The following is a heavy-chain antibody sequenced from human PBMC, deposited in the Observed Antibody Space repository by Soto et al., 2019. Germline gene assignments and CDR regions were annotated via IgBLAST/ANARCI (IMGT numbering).Heavy chain of an antibody. CDR1: GFTFDDYA. D-gene: IGHD6-19*01. V-gene: IGHV3-9*01. J-gene: IGHJ3*02. CDR2: ISWNSGSI. Sequence: EVQLVESGGGLVQPGRSLRLSCAASGFTFDDYAMHWVRQAPGKGLEWVSGISWNSGSIGYADSVKGRFTISRDNAKNSLDLQMNSLRAEDTALYYCAKDLFVAVAGINDAFDIWGQGTMVTVSS. CDR3: AKDLFVAVAGINDAFDI.